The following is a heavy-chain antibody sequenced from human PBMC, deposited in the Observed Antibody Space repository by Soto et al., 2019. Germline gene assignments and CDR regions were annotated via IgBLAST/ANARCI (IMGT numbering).Heavy chain of an antibody. Sequence: QVQLVESGGGVVQPGRSLRLSCAASGFTFSSYPMHWVRQAPGKGLEWVAFISFDGSNKYYADSVKGRFTISRDNSKSTLYLQMNSLRAEDTAVYYCARVKWEVGGPPDYWGQGTLVTVSS. CDR1: GFTFSSYP. V-gene: IGHV3-30-3*01. D-gene: IGHD1-26*01. CDR2: ISFDGSNK. CDR3: ARVKWEVGGPPDY. J-gene: IGHJ4*02.